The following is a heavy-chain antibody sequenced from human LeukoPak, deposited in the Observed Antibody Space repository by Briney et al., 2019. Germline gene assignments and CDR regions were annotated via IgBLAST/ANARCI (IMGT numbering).Heavy chain of an antibody. Sequence: GGSLRLSCAASGFTFSSYSMNWVRQAPGKGLEWVSYISSSSSTIYYADSVKGRFTISRDNAKNSRYLQMNSLRAEDTAVYYCAILSDFPWELRNDYWGQGTLVTASS. CDR3: AILSDFPWELRNDY. D-gene: IGHD1-26*01. CDR1: GFTFSSYS. CDR2: ISSSSSTI. J-gene: IGHJ4*02. V-gene: IGHV3-48*01.